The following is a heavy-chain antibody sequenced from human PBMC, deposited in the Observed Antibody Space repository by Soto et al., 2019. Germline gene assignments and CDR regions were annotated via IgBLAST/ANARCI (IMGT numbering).Heavy chain of an antibody. V-gene: IGHV4-34*01. J-gene: IGHJ4*02. CDR2: INHSGST. Sequence: SETLSLTCAVYGGSFSGYYWSWIRQPPGKGLEWIGEINHSGSTNYNPSLKSRVTISVDTSKNQFSLKLSSVTAADTAVYYCAREGDYYDSSGYSLGWGQGTLVTVSS. CDR3: AREGDYYDSSGYSLG. D-gene: IGHD3-22*01. CDR1: GGSFSGYY.